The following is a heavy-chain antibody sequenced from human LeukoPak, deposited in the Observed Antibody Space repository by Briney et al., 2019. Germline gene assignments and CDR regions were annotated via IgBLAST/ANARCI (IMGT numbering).Heavy chain of an antibody. CDR1: GYTFTGYY. CDR3: ARGQLWLHWFDP. V-gene: IGHV1-2*02. Sequence: ASVKVSCKASGYTFTGYYMHWVRQAPGQGLEWMGWINPNSGATNYAQKFQGRVTMTRDTSISTAYMELSRLRSDDTAAYYCARGQLWLHWFDPWGQGTLVTVSS. CDR2: INPNSGAT. J-gene: IGHJ5*02. D-gene: IGHD5-18*01.